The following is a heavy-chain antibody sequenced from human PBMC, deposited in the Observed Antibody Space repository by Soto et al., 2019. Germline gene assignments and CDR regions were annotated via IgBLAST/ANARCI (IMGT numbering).Heavy chain of an antibody. D-gene: IGHD2-8*01. CDR3: GRFVLMVYAPCMYNGMDV. CDR1: AYTFTSYG. Sequence: WASVKVSCKASAYTFTSYGISWVRQAPGQGLEWMGWISAYNGNTNYAQKPQGRVTMTTDTSTSTAYMELRSLRSDDTAVYYCGRFVLMVYAPCMYNGMDVWGQGTTVTVSS. V-gene: IGHV1-18*04. CDR2: ISAYNGNT. J-gene: IGHJ6*02.